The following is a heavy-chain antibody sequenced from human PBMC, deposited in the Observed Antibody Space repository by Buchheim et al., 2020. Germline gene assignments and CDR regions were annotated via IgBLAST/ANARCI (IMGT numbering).Heavy chain of an antibody. V-gene: IGHV3-30*03. Sequence: QVQLVESGGGVVQPGRSLRLSCAASGFTFSSYGMHWVRQAPDKGLEWVAVISYDGSNKYYADSVKGRFTISRDNSKNTLYLQMNSLRAEDTAVYYCARDRWAAAAGIYYYCGMDVWGQGTT. CDR1: GFTFSSYG. J-gene: IGHJ6*02. CDR2: ISYDGSNK. CDR3: ARDRWAAAAGIYYYCGMDV. D-gene: IGHD6-13*01.